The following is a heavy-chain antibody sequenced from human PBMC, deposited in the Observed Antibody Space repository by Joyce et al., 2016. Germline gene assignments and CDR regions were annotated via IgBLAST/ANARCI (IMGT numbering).Heavy chain of an antibody. CDR2: IIPIVGVA. CDR1: GGNFYDYT. J-gene: IGHJ3*02. CDR3: TRGRIEYSKTFNAYDI. V-gene: IGHV1-69*04. D-gene: IGHD2/OR15-2a*01. Sequence: VQLVQSGAEVKKPGSSVKVSCKVSGGNFYDYTITWVRQAPGQGRAWMGRIIPIVGVANYGRKLRGRVALTADKSTATAYLELNSLRLDDTAMFFCTRGRIEYSKTFNAYDIWGQGTMVTVSS.